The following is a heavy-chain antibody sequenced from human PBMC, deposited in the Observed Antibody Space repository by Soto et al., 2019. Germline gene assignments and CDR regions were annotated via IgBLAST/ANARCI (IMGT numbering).Heavy chain of an antibody. Sequence: GPTLVNPTQTLTLTCTFSGFSLSPSGVGVGWIRQPPGKALEWLGIIFWDDDKRYRPSLKSRLTISKDTSKNQLVLRMTNMNPVDTATYYCAHLPWKQLWPRAPVVNWGQGTPVTVSS. CDR1: GFSLSPSGVG. J-gene: IGHJ4*02. V-gene: IGHV2-5*02. CDR2: IFWDDDK. CDR3: AHLPWKQLWPRAPVVN. D-gene: IGHD5-18*01.